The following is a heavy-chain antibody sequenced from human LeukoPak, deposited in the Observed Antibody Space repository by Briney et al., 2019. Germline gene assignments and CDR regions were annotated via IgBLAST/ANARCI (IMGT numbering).Heavy chain of an antibody. V-gene: IGHV3-21*04. CDR2: ISDTGTYI. D-gene: IGHD2-2*01. Sequence: PGRSLRLSCVASGFTFSSYTMNWVRQAPGKGLEWVSSISDTGTYIYYADSMKGRITVSRDNAKNSVYLQMNSLRAEDTAVYYCATNAIVVVPAAIPSAGYWGQGTLVTVSS. CDR1: GFTFSSYT. CDR3: ATNAIVVVPAAIPSAGY. J-gene: IGHJ4*02.